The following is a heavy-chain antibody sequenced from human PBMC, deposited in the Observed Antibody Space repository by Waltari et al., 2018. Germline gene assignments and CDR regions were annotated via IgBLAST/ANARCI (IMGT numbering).Heavy chain of an antibody. D-gene: IGHD3-10*01. J-gene: IGHJ4*02. V-gene: IGHV4-39*07. CDR2: IYYSGST. CDR1: GGSISSSSYY. CDR3: ARGLGLLSY. Sequence: QLQLQESGPGLVKPSETLSLTGTVSGGSISSSSYYWGWIRQPPGKGLEWIGSIYYSGSTSYHPSLKSRVTISVYTSKHQFSLKLSSVTAADTAVYYCARGLGLLSYWGQGTLVTVSS.